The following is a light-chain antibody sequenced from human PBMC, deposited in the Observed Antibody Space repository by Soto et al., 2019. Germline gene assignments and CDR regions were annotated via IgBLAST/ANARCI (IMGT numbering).Light chain of an antibody. V-gene: IGKV3-11*01. CDR3: QQRSNWPPVSIT. CDR2: DAS. Sequence: EIVLTQSPATLSLSPGERATLSCRASQSVSSYLAWYQQKPGQAPRLLMYDASNRATGIPARFSGSGSGTDFTLTISSLEPEDFAVYYCQQRSNWPPVSITFGQGTRLEIK. J-gene: IGKJ5*01. CDR1: QSVSSY.